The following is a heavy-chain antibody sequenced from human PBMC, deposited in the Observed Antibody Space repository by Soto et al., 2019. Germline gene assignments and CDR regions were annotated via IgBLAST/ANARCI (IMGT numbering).Heavy chain of an antibody. J-gene: IGHJ6*02. Sequence: QVQLVQSGAEVKKPGSSVKVSCKASGGTFSSYAISWVRQAPGQGLEWMGGIIPIFGTANYGQKFQGRVTITADESTSTAYMLLSSLRSEHTDLYYCAREEEVGTLTTVDYYYGIDVWGQGTTVTVS. CDR3: AREEEVGTLTTVDYYYGIDV. V-gene: IGHV1-69*12. D-gene: IGHD4-17*01. CDR2: IIPIFGTA. CDR1: GGTFSSYA.